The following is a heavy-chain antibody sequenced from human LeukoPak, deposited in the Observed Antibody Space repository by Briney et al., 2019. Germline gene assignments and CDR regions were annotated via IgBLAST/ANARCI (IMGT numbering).Heavy chain of an antibody. J-gene: IGHJ4*02. CDR2: ISGYNGHT. Sequence: GASVKVSCKPSGYTFIHHYIHWVRQAPGQGLEWMGWISGYNGHTNYAQKLQGRVTMTTHTSTSTAYMELRSLRSDDTAVYYCARAGHRKYYYDNAYDYWGQGTLVTVSS. CDR1: GYTFIHHY. CDR3: ARAGHRKYYYDNAYDY. V-gene: IGHV1-18*04. D-gene: IGHD3-22*01.